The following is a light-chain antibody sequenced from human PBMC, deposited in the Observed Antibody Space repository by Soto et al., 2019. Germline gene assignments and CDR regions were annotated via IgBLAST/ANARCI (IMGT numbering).Light chain of an antibody. CDR1: SSNIGAGYD. CDR2: GNS. Sequence: QSVLTQPPSVSGAPGQRVTISCTGSSSNIGAGYDVHWYQQLPGTAPKVLIYGNSNRPSGVPDRFSGSKSGTSASLAITGLQAEDEADCYCQSYDSSLSDSVFGTGTKVTVL. J-gene: IGLJ1*01. CDR3: QSYDSSLSDSV. V-gene: IGLV1-40*01.